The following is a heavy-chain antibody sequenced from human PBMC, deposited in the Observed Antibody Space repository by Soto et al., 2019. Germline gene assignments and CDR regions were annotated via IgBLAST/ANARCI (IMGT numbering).Heavy chain of an antibody. CDR1: GFTFRDYY. Sequence: GESLKISCAGSGFTFRDYYMSWVRLAPGQGLEWVSYMSSSGATIYYADSVKGRFTISRDNAKNSLYLQMNSLRAEDTAVYYCAKGFIVVVTVIRPDDAFDAWGQGTLVTVSS. D-gene: IGHD2-21*02. V-gene: IGHV3-11*01. CDR3: AKGFIVVVTVIRPDDAFDA. CDR2: MSSSGATI. J-gene: IGHJ5*01.